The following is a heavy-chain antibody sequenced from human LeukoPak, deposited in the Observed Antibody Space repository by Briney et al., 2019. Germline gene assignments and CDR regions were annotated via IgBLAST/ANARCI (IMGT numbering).Heavy chain of an antibody. CDR3: ARRTDTRGYRRFDF. Sequence: PSETLSLTCAVYGGSFSGYYWTWIRQPPGKGLEWIGEINHSGSTNYNPSLKSRVTISVDTSKNQFSLNLSAVTAADTAVYYCARRTDTRGYRRFDFWGQGTLVTVSS. D-gene: IGHD5-18*01. CDR2: INHSGST. CDR1: GGSFSGYY. J-gene: IGHJ4*02. V-gene: IGHV4-34*01.